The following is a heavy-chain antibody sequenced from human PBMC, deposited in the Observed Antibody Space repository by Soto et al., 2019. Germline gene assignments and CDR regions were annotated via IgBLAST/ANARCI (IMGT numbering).Heavy chain of an antibody. D-gene: IGHD3-10*01. V-gene: IGHV3-13*01. CDR1: GFTFSSYD. Sequence: EVQLVESGGGLVQPGRSLRLSCAASGFTFSSYDMHWVRQATGKGLEWVSAIGTAGDTYYPGSVKGRFTISRENAKNSLYLQMTSLRAGDAAEYYCARGPYGSGSPIAPYFLDCWCEGNLVTVSS. J-gene: IGHJ4*02. CDR2: IGTAGDT. CDR3: ARGPYGSGSPIAPYFLDC.